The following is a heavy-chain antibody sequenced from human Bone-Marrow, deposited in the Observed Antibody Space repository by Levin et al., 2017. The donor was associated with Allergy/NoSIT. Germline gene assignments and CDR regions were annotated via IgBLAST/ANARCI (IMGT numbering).Heavy chain of an antibody. CDR2: ISSSGSTI. CDR3: ARATPYYDILTGYYPY. V-gene: IGHV3-11*01. J-gene: IGHJ4*02. Sequence: GESLKNSCAASGFTFSDYYMSWIRQAPGKGLEWVSYISSSGSTIYYADSVKGRFTISRDNAKNSLYLQMNSLRAEDTAVYYCARATPYYDILTGYYPYWGQGTLVTVSS. CDR1: GFTFSDYY. D-gene: IGHD3-9*01.